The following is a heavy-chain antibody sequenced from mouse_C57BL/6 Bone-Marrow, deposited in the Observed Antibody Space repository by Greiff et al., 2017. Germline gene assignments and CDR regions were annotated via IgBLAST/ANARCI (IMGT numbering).Heavy chain of an antibody. Sequence: VQLQQPGAELVKPGASVKLSCKASGYTFTNYWMHWVKQRPGQGLEWIGEIDPSDSYTNYNQKFKGKSTLTVDKSSSTAYMQLSSLTSEDSAVYYCTRDYGSSHWYFDVWGTGTTVTVSS. CDR2: IDPSDSYT. CDR1: GYTFTNYW. D-gene: IGHD1-1*01. J-gene: IGHJ1*03. V-gene: IGHV1-69*01. CDR3: TRDYGSSHWYFDV.